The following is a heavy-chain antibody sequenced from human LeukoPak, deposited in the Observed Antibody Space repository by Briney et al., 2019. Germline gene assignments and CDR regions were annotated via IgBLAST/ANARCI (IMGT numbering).Heavy chain of an antibody. D-gene: IGHD3-10*01. CDR3: ARAKPKNMVRGLIMRRESRYYFDY. CDR1: GFTFSDYY. V-gene: IGHV3-11*01. CDR2: VSSGSSTI. Sequence: PGGSLRLSCAASGFTFSDYYMSWIRQAPGKALEWVSYVSSGSSTIYYADSVKGRFTVSRDNGKRSLYLHMNSLRAEDTAVCYCARAKPKNMVRGLIMRRESRYYFDYWGQGTLVTVSS. J-gene: IGHJ4*02.